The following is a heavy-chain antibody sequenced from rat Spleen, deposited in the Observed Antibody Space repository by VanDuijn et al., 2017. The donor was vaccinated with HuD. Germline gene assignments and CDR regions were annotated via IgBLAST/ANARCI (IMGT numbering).Heavy chain of an antibody. D-gene: IGHD1-12*02. CDR1: GITFNNFW. CDR2: ISNTGGSI. J-gene: IGHJ3*01. V-gene: IGHV5-31*01. Sequence: EVQLVESGGGLVQPGRSLKLSCVASGITFNNFWMSWIRQAPGKGLEWVASISNTGGSIYYPDSVKGRFTISRHNTQNTLYLQMNSLRSEDTATYYCARSDGTHYYLPFIYWGQGTLVTVSS. CDR3: ARSDGTHYYLPFIY.